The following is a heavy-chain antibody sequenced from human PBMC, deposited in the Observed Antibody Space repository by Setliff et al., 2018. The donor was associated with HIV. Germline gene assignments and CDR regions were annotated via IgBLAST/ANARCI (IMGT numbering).Heavy chain of an antibody. J-gene: IGHJ4*02. Sequence: PGGSLRLSCAASGFTFSTYWMSWVRQAPGKGLEWVANIKQDGSEKYYVDSVKGRFTISRDNAENSLYLQMNSLRAEDTAVYYCARPNYYDSSGSFDYWGQGTLVTVSS. V-gene: IGHV3-7*01. CDR2: IKQDGSEK. CDR1: GFTFSTYW. CDR3: ARPNYYDSSGSFDY. D-gene: IGHD3-22*01.